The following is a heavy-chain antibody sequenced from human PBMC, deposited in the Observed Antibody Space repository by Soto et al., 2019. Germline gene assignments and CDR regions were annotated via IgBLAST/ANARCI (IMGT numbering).Heavy chain of an antibody. D-gene: IGHD3-22*01. V-gene: IGHV5-51*01. CDR2: IYPGDSDT. Sequence: GESLKISCKGSGYSFTSYWIGWVRQMPGKGLEWMGIIYPGDSDTRYSPSFQGQVTISADKSISTAYLQWSSLKASDTAMYYCARAHMIVVVIRALDAFDIWGQGTMVTV. CDR3: ARAHMIVVVIRALDAFDI. J-gene: IGHJ3*02. CDR1: GYSFTSYW.